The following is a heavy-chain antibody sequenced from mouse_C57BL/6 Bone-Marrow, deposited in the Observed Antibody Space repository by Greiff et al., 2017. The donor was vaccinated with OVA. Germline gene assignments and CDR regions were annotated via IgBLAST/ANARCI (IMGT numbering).Heavy chain of an antibody. CDR2: IYPGDGDT. Sequence: VKLMESGAELVKPGASVKISCKASGYAFSSYWMNWVKQRPGKGLEWIGQIYPGDGDTNYNGKFKGKATLTADKSSSTAYMQLSSLTSEDSAVYFCASITTVDAMDYWGQGTSVTVSS. J-gene: IGHJ4*01. V-gene: IGHV1-80*01. CDR1: GYAFSSYW. D-gene: IGHD1-1*01. CDR3: ASITTVDAMDY.